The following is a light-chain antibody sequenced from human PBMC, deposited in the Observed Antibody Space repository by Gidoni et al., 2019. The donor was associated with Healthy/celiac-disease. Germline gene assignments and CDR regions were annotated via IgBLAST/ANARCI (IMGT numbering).Light chain of an antibody. J-gene: IGLJ2*01. V-gene: IGLV2-11*01. CDR1: SSDVGGYNY. CDR2: DVS. CDR3: CSYAGSYSHVV. Sequence: QSALTQPRSVSGSPGQSVTISCTGTSSDVGGYNYVFWYQHHPGKAPNLMIYDVSKRPSGVPDRFSGSKSGNTASLTISGLQAEDEADYYCCSYAGSYSHVVFGGGTKLTVL.